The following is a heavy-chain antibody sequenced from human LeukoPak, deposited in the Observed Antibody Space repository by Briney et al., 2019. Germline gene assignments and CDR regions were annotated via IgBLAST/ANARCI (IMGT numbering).Heavy chain of an antibody. CDR3: ARVRAVAGTKVLYYFDY. V-gene: IGHV3-74*01. Sequence: GVSLRLSCAASGFTFSSYWMHWVRQAPGKGLVWVSRISSDESSTNYADSVKGRFTISRDNAKNTLYLQMNSLRAEDTAVYYCARVRAVAGTKVLYYFDYWGQGTLVTVSS. CDR1: GFTFSSYW. D-gene: IGHD6-19*01. CDR2: ISSDESST. J-gene: IGHJ4*02.